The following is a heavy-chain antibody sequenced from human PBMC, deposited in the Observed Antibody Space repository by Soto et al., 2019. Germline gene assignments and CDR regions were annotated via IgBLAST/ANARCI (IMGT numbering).Heavy chain of an antibody. CDR1: GFTFITYW. V-gene: IGHV3-7*01. CDR2: INKDGSEK. Sequence: EVQLVESGGGLVQPGGSLRLSCAASGFTFITYWMSWVRQAPGKGLEWVANINKDGSEKYNVDSVKGRFTISRDNAKNSLYLQMTSLRADDTAVYYCARARGWNIVIIPAASDYWGQGTLVTVSS. D-gene: IGHD2-2*01. CDR3: ARARGWNIVIIPAASDY. J-gene: IGHJ4*02.